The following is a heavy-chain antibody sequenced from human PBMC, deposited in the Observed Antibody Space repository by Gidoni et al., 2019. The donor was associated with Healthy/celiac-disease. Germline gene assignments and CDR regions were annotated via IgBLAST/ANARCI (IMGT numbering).Heavy chain of an antibody. J-gene: IGHJ6*02. D-gene: IGHD3-16*01. CDR3: ARESEGDPPTTQHYCYGMDV. V-gene: IGHV3-21*01. CDR1: GFTFSSYS. CDR2: ISSSSSYI. Sequence: EVQLVESGGGLVKPGGSLRLSCAASGFTFSSYSMNWVRQAPGKGLEWVSSISSSSSYIYYADSVKGRFTISRDNAKNSLYLQMNSLRAEDTAVYYCARESEGDPPTTQHYCYGMDVWGQGTTVTVSS.